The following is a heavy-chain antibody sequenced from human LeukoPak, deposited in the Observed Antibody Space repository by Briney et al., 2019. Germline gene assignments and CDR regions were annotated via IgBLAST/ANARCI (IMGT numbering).Heavy chain of an antibody. CDR3: ARNQRRLDY. CDR2: ISWNSGSI. CDR1: GFTFDDYA. Sequence: GRSLRLSCAASGFTFDDYAMHWVRQAPGKGLEWVSGISWNSGSIGYADSVKGRFTISRDNAKNSLYLQMNSLRAEDTAVYYCARNQRRLDYWGQGTLVTVFS. D-gene: IGHD1-14*01. V-gene: IGHV3-9*01. J-gene: IGHJ4*02.